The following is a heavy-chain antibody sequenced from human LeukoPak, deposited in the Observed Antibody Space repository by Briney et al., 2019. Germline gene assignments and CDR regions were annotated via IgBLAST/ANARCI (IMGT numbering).Heavy chain of an antibody. D-gene: IGHD1-7*01. V-gene: IGHV3-21*01. J-gene: IGHJ4*02. CDR1: GFTFSSYS. CDR3: ARDPNSGTTRY. CDR2: ISSSSSYI. Sequence: GGSLRLSSAASGFTFSSYSMNWVRQAPGKGLEWVSSISSSSSYIYYADSVKGRFTISRDNAKNSLYLQMNSLRAEDTAVYYCARDPNSGTTRYWGQGTLVTVSS.